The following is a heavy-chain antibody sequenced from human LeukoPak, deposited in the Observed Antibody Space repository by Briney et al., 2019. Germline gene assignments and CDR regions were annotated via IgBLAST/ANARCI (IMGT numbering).Heavy chain of an antibody. Sequence: GRSLRLSCAASGFTFSSYGMHWVRQAPGKGLEWVAVIWYDGSNKYYADSVKGRFTISRDNSKNTLYLQMNSLRAEDTAVHYCARMAGYGSGSYPIDYWGQGTLVTVSS. V-gene: IGHV3-33*01. D-gene: IGHD3-10*01. CDR2: IWYDGSNK. CDR3: ARMAGYGSGSYPIDY. CDR1: GFTFSSYG. J-gene: IGHJ4*02.